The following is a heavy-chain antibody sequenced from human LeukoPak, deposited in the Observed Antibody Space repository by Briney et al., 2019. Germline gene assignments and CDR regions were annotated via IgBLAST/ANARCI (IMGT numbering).Heavy chain of an antibody. V-gene: IGHV1-18*01. Sequence: ASVRVSCKASGYNFNTYGISWVRQAPGQGLEWMGWISSSTGNTKYAQKLQDRVTMTTDTSTSTAYLYLRNLRSDDTAVYYCVRLPLGYCSSTSCLDWGQGTLVTVSS. CDR3: VRLPLGYCSSTSCLD. CDR1: GYNFNTYG. CDR2: ISSSTGNT. J-gene: IGHJ4*02. D-gene: IGHD2-2*01.